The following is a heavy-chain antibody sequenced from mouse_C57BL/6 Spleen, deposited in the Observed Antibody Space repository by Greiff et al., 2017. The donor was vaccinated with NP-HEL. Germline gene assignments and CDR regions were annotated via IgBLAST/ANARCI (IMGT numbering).Heavy chain of an antibody. CDR3: AASPYYGSSRFAY. Sequence: VQLQQSGAELVRPGTSVKVSCKASGYAFTNYLIEWVKQRPGQGLEWIGVINPGSGGTNYNEQFKGKATLTADNSSSTAYMQLSSLTSEDSAVYFCAASPYYGSSRFAYWGQGTLVTVSA. V-gene: IGHV1-54*01. J-gene: IGHJ3*01. D-gene: IGHD1-1*01. CDR1: GYAFTNYL. CDR2: INPGSGGT.